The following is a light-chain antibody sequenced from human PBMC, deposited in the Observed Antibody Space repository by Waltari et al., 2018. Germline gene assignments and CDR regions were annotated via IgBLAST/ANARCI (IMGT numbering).Light chain of an antibody. V-gene: IGLV4-69*01. CDR2: VNSDGSH. J-gene: IGLJ3*02. CDR3: QTGGHGTWV. CDR1: SGHGSNV. Sequence: QLVLTHSPSASASLGASVRLTCTLRSGHGSNVIAWLPQQPEKGPRYLTKVNSDGSHSKGDEIPDRFSGSSSGTERYLTISSRQSEDEADYYCQTGGHGTWVFGGGTKLTVL.